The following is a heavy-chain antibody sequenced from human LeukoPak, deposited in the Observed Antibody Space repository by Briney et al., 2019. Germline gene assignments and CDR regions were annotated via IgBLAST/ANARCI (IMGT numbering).Heavy chain of an antibody. CDR1: GFTFDDYA. CDR2: ISGSGGST. J-gene: IGHJ4*02. CDR3: AKDPPPDYGDYGY. Sequence: PGGSLRLSCAASGFTFDDYAMHWVRQAPGKGLEWVSAISGSGGSTYYADSVKGRFTISRDNSKNTLYLQMNSLRAEDTAVYYCAKDPPPDYGDYGYWGQGTLVTVSS. V-gene: IGHV3-23*01. D-gene: IGHD4-17*01.